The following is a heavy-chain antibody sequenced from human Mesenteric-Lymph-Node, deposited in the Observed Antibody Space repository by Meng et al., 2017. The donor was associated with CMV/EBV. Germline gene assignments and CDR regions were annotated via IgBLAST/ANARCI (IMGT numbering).Heavy chain of an antibody. J-gene: IGHJ4*02. D-gene: IGHD3-3*01. CDR2: IFGNEDV. V-gene: IGHV2-5*01. CDR1: GFSLNTDTVA. Sequence: SGPTLVKPTQTLTLTCTFSGFSLNTDTVAVGWIRQSPGKALEWLALIFGNEDVRYSPSLERRLTITKDTSKNQVVLTMTNMDPVDTATYFCSHGLSEDFWRGYHPYFTSWGQGTLVTVSS. CDR3: SHGLSEDFWRGYHPYFTS.